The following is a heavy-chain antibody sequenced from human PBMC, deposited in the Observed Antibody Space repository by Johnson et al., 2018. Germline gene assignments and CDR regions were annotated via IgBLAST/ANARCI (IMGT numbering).Heavy chain of an antibody. CDR3: ARGGRVGPGWSGNNCDY. V-gene: IGHV3-48*02. CDR2: LSATSSIK. J-gene: IGHJ4*02. D-gene: IGHD2-15*01. Sequence: VQLVQSGGGLAQPGGSLRLSCAGSGFPFDAYAMNWVRQAPGKGLEWISYLSATSSIKFDAASVRGRFTISRDNAKKSLFLQMNSLRDDDTAVYYCARGGRVGPGWSGNNCDYWGQGSLFTVSS. CDR1: GFPFDAYA.